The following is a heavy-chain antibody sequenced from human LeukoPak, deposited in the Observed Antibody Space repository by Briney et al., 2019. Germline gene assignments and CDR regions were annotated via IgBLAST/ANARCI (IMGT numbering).Heavy chain of an antibody. J-gene: IGHJ6*04. V-gene: IGHV4-4*02. CDR2: IYHSGST. Sequence: SETLSLTCAVSGGSISSSNWWSWVRQPPGKGLEWIGEIYHSGSTNYNPSLMSRVTISVDTSKNQSSLKLSSVTAADTAVYYCARGWGDFWSGYFRVWGKGTTVTVSS. CDR1: GGSISSSNW. D-gene: IGHD3-3*01. CDR3: ARGWGDFWSGYFRV.